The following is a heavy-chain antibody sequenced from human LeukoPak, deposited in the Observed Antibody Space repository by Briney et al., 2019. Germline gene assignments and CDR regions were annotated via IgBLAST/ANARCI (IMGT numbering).Heavy chain of an antibody. CDR3: ARHPIAAGGAYDWFDP. CDR2: IYPRDSNT. D-gene: IGHD6-13*01. J-gene: IGHJ5*02. V-gene: IGHV5-51*01. CDR1: GYSFTSHW. Sequence: GESLKISCKGSGYGSGYSFTSHWIAWVRQMPGKGLEWMGIIYPRDSNTIYSPSFQGQVTISVDTSINTAYLQWISLKASDTAMYYCARHPIAAGGAYDWFDPWGQGTLVTVSS.